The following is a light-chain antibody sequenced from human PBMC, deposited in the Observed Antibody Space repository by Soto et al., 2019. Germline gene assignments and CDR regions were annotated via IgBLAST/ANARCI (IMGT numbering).Light chain of an antibody. J-gene: IGKJ1*01. CDR1: QSVSGN. CDR2: GAS. CDR3: QQYNNWPRT. V-gene: IGKV3-15*01. Sequence: EIVMTQSPGTLSVSPGERATLSCRASQSVSGNLAWYQQKPGQAPRLLIYGASTRATGIPVRFSGSGSGTELTLTISSLQSEDFAVYYCQQYNNWPRTFGQGTKVEIK.